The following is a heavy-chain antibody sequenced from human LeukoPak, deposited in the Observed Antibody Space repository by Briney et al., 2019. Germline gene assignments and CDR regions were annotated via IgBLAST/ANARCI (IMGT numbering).Heavy chain of an antibody. D-gene: IGHD5-12*01. CDR1: GDSISSGGYY. CDR2: ISYSGNT. CDR3: ARAPVATPSEFDY. J-gene: IGHJ4*02. V-gene: IGHV4-31*03. Sequence: SETLSLTCTVSGDSISSGGYYWSWIRQHPGKGLEWIGYISYSGNTYYNPSLKSRAAISADTPKNQFSLKLSSTTAADTAVYYCARAPVATPSEFDYWGQGNPGHRLL.